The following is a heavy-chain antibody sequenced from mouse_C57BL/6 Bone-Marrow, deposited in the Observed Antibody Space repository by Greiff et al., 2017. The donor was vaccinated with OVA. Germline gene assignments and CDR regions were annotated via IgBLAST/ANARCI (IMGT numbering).Heavy chain of an antibody. CDR1: GYTFTSYW. CDR2: IYPGSGST. D-gene: IGHD2-2*01. CDR3: AGEEKGYDGFAY. J-gene: IGHJ3*01. V-gene: IGHV1-55*01. Sequence: VQLQQSGAELVKPGASVKMSCKASGYTFTSYWITWVKQRPGQGLEWIGDIYPGSGSTNYNEKFKSKATLTVDTSSSTAYMQLSSLTSEDSAVYYCAGEEKGYDGFAYWGQGTLVTVSA.